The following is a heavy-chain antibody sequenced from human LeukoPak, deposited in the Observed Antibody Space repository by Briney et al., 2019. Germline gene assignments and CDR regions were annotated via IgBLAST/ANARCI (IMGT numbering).Heavy chain of an antibody. CDR1: GYTLTELP. J-gene: IGHJ4*02. Sequence: ASVKVSCKVSGYTLTELPMHWVRLAPGKGLEWMGGFDPEDGETIYAQKFQGRVTMTEDTSTDTAYMELSSLRSEDTAVCYCATLYDILTGLDYWGQGTLVTVSS. V-gene: IGHV1-24*01. CDR3: ATLYDILTGLDY. CDR2: FDPEDGET. D-gene: IGHD3-9*01.